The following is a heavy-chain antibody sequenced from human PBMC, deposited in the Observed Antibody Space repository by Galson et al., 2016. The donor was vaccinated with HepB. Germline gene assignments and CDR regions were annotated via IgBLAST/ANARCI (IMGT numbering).Heavy chain of an antibody. J-gene: IGHJ4*02. CDR1: GFTFSNAW. V-gene: IGHV3-15*01. CDR2: ILSKTDGGTT. CDR3: SATVVTTDGYFDY. D-gene: IGHD2-21*02. Sequence: SLRLSCAASGFTFSNAWMTWVRQAPGKGLEWVGRILSKTDGGTTDYAAAVKGRFTISRDDSKTSLYLQMNSLKTEDTSVYYCSATVVTTDGYFDYWGQGTLVTVAT.